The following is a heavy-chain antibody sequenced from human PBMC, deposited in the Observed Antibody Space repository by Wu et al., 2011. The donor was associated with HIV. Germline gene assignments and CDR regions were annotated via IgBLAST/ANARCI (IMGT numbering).Heavy chain of an antibody. Sequence: QVQLVQSGAEVKKPGSSVRVSCKASGGAFSSFVINWVRLAPGQGLEWMGVFTPVFGTSTYAQKFQGRVTFTADKSTSTVYMDLSLKGDDTAVYFCAGARVRGVTPHHFHYWGQGTLVIVSS. D-gene: IGHD3-10*01. J-gene: IGHJ4*02. V-gene: IGHV1-69*14. CDR2: FTPVFGTS. CDR3: AGARVRGVTPHHFHY. CDR1: GGAFSSFV.